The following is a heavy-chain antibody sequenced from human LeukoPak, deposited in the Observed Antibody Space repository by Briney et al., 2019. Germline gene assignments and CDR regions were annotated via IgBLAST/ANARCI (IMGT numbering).Heavy chain of an antibody. Sequence: PSETLSLTCTVSGGSISSSLYHWGWIRQSPGKNLEWLGSIYYTGTTHYNPSLKSRVTMSVDTSKNQFSLKLSSVTAADTAVYYCARGYSSSWYSNYYFDYWGQGTLVTVSS. J-gene: IGHJ4*02. CDR3: ARGYSSSWYSNYYFDY. D-gene: IGHD6-13*01. CDR1: GGSISSSLYH. CDR2: IYYTGTT. V-gene: IGHV4-39*07.